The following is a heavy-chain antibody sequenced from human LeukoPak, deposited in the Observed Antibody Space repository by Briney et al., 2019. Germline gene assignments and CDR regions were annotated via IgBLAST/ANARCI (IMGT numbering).Heavy chain of an antibody. Sequence: GASVKVSCKASGGTFTSYAISWVRQAPGQGLERMGGIIPIFGTANYAQKFQGRVTITADESTSTAYMELSSLSSEDTAVYYCAAEGLTYYYDSSGYYYRSPFDYWGQGTLVTVSS. V-gene: IGHV1-69*13. CDR2: IIPIFGTA. D-gene: IGHD3-22*01. CDR3: AAEGLTYYYDSSGYYYRSPFDY. J-gene: IGHJ4*02. CDR1: GGTFTSYA.